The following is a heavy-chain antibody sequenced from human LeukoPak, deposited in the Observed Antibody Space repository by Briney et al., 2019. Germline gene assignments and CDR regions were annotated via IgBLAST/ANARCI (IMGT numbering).Heavy chain of an antibody. CDR2: INHSGST. CDR1: GGSFSGYY. D-gene: IGHD5-18*01. V-gene: IGHV4-34*01. CDR3: ARGYSYGYYYYYYGMDV. J-gene: IGHJ6*02. Sequence: PSETLSLACAVYGGSFSGYYWSWIRQPPGKGLEWIGEINHSGSTNYNPSLKSRVTISVDTSKNQFSLKLSSVTAADTAVYYCARGYSYGYYYYYYGMDVWGRGTTVTVSS.